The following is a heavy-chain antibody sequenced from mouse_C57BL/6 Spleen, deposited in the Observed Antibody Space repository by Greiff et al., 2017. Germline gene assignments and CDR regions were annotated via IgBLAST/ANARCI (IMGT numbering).Heavy chain of an antibody. J-gene: IGHJ2*01. CDR1: GYTFTSYW. CDR2: INPSSGYT. Sequence: VQLQQSGAELAKPGASVKLSCKASGYTFTSYWMPWVKQRPGQGLEWIGYINPSSGYTKYNQKFKDKATLTADTSSSTAYMQLSSLTYEDSAVYYCARSAQAPAYWGQGTTLTVSS. CDR3: ARSAQAPAY. V-gene: IGHV1-7*01. D-gene: IGHD3-2*02.